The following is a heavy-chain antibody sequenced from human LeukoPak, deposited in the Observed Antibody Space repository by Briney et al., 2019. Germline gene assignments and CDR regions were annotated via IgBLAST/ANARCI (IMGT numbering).Heavy chain of an antibody. CDR3: ARQSTRRDWYFDL. V-gene: IGHV4-59*08. D-gene: IGHD2-2*01. Sequence: PSETLSLTCTVSGGPISSYYWSCIPQPPGKPLEWIGYIYYSGSTNYNPSLKSRVTISVDTSKNQFSLKLSSGTAADTAVYYCARQSTRRDWYFDLWGRGTLVIVSS. CDR1: GGPISSYY. CDR2: IYYSGST. J-gene: IGHJ2*01.